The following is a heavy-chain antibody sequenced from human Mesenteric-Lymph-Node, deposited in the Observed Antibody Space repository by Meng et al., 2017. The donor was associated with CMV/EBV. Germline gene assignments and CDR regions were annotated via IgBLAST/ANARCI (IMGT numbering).Heavy chain of an antibody. Sequence: SLKISCAASGFTFDDYAMHWVRQAPGKGLEWVSGISWNSGSIGYADSVKGRFTISRDNAKNSLYLQMNSLRAEDMALYYCAKDKGGWFDPWGQGTLVTVSS. CDR1: GFTFDDYA. CDR3: AKDKGGWFDP. V-gene: IGHV3-9*03. J-gene: IGHJ5*02. D-gene: IGHD3-16*01. CDR2: ISWNSGSI.